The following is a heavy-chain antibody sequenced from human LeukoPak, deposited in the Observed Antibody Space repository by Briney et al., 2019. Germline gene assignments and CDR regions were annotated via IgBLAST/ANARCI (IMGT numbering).Heavy chain of an antibody. CDR1: GFTFSSYA. CDR2: IYNGGST. J-gene: IGHJ4*02. Sequence: GGSLRLSCAASGFTFSSYAMSWVRQAPGKGLEWVSVIYNGGSTYYADSVKGRFTISRDNSKNTLYLQMNSLRAEDTAVYYCARAENLDYWGQGTLVTVSS. CDR3: ARAENLDY. V-gene: IGHV3-53*01.